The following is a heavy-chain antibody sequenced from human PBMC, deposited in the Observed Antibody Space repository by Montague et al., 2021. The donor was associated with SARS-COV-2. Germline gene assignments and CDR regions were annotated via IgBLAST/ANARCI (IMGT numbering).Heavy chain of an antibody. CDR3: ARVSGYGSGSSFNWFDS. Sequence: TLSLTCSVFGDSINNVNYFWSWIRQPAGKGLEWFGRVYISGSTDYNPSLKSRVTMLLDKSANELTLQVTSVTAADTAVYYCARVSGYGSGSSFNWFDSWGQGLVVTVSS. V-gene: IGHV4-61*02. J-gene: IGHJ5*01. D-gene: IGHD3-10*01. CDR1: GDSINNVNYF. CDR2: VYISGST.